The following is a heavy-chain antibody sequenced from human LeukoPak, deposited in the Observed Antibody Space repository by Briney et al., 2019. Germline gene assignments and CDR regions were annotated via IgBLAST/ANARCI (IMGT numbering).Heavy chain of an antibody. V-gene: IGHV3-23*01. J-gene: IGHJ6*02. D-gene: IGHD3-10*01. CDR2: ISATGDIT. CDR1: GFTFSSYA. Sequence: GGSLRLSCAASGFTFSSYAMSWVRQGPGKGLEWVSTISATGDITYYADSVKGRVTISRDNSKNTLYLQVGSLRAEDTAIYYCAKDLQFWFGDGMDVWGQGTRVTVSS. CDR3: AKDLQFWFGDGMDV.